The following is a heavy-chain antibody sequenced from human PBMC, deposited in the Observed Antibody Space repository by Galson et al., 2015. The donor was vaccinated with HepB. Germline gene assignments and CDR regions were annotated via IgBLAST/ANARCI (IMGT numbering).Heavy chain of an antibody. V-gene: IGHV4-59*08. CDR3: ARQHGDYVGAGWFDP. CDR2: IYYSGST. D-gene: IGHD4-17*01. Sequence: TLSLTCTVSGGSISSNYWSWIRQPPGKGLEWIGYIYYSGSTNYNPSLKSRVTISVDTSKNQFSLKLSSVTAADTAVYYCARQHGDYVGAGWFDPWGQGTLVTVSS. CDR1: GGSISSNY. J-gene: IGHJ5*02.